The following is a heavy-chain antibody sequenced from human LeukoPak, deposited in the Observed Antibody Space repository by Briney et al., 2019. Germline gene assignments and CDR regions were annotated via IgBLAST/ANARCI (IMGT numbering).Heavy chain of an antibody. V-gene: IGHV1-2*02. Sequence: ASVKVSCKVSGYTFTGYYMHWVRQAPGQGLEWMGWINPNSGGTNYAQKFQGRVTMTRDTSISTAYMELSRLRSDDTAVYYCARGQTRLRLGYCSGGSCYGNFDYWGQGTLVTVSS. CDR3: ARGQTRLRLGYCSGGSCYGNFDY. D-gene: IGHD2-15*01. CDR1: GYTFTGYY. CDR2: INPNSGGT. J-gene: IGHJ4*02.